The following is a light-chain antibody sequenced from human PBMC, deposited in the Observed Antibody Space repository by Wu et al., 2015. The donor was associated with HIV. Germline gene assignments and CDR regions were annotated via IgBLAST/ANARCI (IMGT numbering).Light chain of an antibody. CDR2: GAS. J-gene: IGKJ2*03. V-gene: IGKV3-20*01. CDR1: QSVSSNY. Sequence: EIVLTQSPGTLSLSPGQRATLSCRASQSVSSNYLAWYQQKPGQPPRLLIYGASSRATGIPDRFSGGGSGTDFTLTISRVEPEDCAVYFCQQYVASGYSFGQGTKLEIK. CDR3: QQYVASGYS.